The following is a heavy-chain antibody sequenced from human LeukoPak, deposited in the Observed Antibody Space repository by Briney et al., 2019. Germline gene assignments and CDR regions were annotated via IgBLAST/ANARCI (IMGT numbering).Heavy chain of an antibody. J-gene: IGHJ4*02. CDR3: ARDPGYGLGVDYGDY. D-gene: IGHD3-10*01. CDR2: IHRGGNT. CDR1: GFTFSGNY. Sequence: GGSLRLSCAASGFTFSGNYMSWVRQAPGKGLEWLSVIHRGGNTYYADSVKGRFTISRDSSENTVFLQMDSLRAEDTAVYYCARDPGYGLGVDYGDYWGQGTLVTVSS. V-gene: IGHV3-66*01.